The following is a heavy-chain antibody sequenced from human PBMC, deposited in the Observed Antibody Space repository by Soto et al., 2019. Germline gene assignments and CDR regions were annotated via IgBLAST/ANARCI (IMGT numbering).Heavy chain of an antibody. CDR1: GYTFTGYY. D-gene: IGHD5-12*01. J-gene: IGHJ4*02. CDR3: ARSGYSGYKFDY. V-gene: IGHV1-2*04. CDR2: INPNSGGT. Sequence: ASVKVSCKASGYTFTGYYMHWVRQAPGQGLEWMGWINPNSGGTNYAQKFQGWVTISVDTSKNQFSLKLSSVTAADTAVYYCARSGYSGYKFDYWGQGTLVTVSS.